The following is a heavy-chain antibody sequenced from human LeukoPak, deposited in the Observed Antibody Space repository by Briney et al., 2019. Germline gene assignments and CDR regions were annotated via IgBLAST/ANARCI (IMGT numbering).Heavy chain of an antibody. CDR2: ISYDGSNK. D-gene: IGHD5-18*01. CDR3: ARHLSGITGYTYGRGIDY. CDR1: GFTFSSYA. J-gene: IGHJ4*02. Sequence: PGGSLRLSCAASGFTFSSYAMHWVRQAPGKGLEWVAVISYDGSNKYYADSVKGRFTISRDNSKNTLNLQMNSLRAEDTAVYYCARHLSGITGYTYGRGIDYWGQGTLVTVSS. V-gene: IGHV3-30*04.